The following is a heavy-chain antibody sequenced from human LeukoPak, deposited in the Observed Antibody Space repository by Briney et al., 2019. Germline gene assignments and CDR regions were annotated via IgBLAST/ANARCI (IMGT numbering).Heavy chain of an antibody. D-gene: IGHD3-22*01. CDR1: GGSISSYY. Sequence: SQTLSLTCAVSGGSISSYYWNWIRQPPGKGLEWIGYIYYSGSTNYNPSLKSRVTISVDTSKNQFSLKLSSVTAADTAVYYCARGADSSGYYSIFYFDYWGQGTLVTVSS. CDR3: ARGADSSGYYSIFYFDY. V-gene: IGHV4-59*01. CDR2: IYYSGST. J-gene: IGHJ4*02.